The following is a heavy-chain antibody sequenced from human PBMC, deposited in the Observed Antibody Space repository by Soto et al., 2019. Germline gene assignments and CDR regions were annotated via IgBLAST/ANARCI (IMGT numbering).Heavy chain of an antibody. D-gene: IGHD2-2*01. Sequence: PGGSLRLSFAASGLIFSNYKMHWVLQAPGKGLVWVSRISTHGSVTEYPHYVKGRFTVSRDNPKNKMYLQMNSLRDEETAVYHCARDTDALHHWGQGTLVTVSS. J-gene: IGHJ4*02. CDR2: ISTHGSVT. CDR1: GLIFSNYK. V-gene: IGHV3-74*01. CDR3: ARDTDALHH.